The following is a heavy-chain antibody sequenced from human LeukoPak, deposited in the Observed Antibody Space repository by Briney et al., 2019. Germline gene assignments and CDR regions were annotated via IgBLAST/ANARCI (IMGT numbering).Heavy chain of an antibody. D-gene: IGHD6-13*01. CDR2: IYSGGTT. J-gene: IGHJ4*02. Sequence: GGSLRLSCAASGFTFTNYAIHWVRQAPGKGLEWVSVIYSGGTTNYADSVKGRFTISRDNSKNTLFLQMNSLRAEDTAVYYCARGGYSSSWYHFDYWGQGTLVTVSS. V-gene: IGHV3-53*01. CDR1: GFTFTNYA. CDR3: ARGGYSSSWYHFDY.